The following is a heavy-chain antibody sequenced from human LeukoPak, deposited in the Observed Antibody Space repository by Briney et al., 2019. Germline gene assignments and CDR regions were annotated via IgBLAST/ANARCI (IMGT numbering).Heavy chain of an antibody. Sequence: SGTLSLTCAVSAGSISSGSWWNWVRQPPGKGLEWIGEIYHSGSTNYNPSLKSRVTISVDTSKNQFSLKLSSVTAADTAVYYCARGTGYCSGGSCRRSGAFDIWGQGTMVTVSS. CDR1: AGSISSGSW. V-gene: IGHV4-4*02. D-gene: IGHD2-15*01. J-gene: IGHJ3*02. CDR2: IYHSGST. CDR3: ARGTGYCSGGSCRRSGAFDI.